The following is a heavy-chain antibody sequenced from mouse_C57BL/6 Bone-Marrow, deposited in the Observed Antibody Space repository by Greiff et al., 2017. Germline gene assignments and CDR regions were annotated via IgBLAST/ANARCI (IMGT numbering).Heavy chain of an antibody. J-gene: IGHJ3*01. CDR3: TGGGYYEAWFAY. V-gene: IGHV6-6*01. CDR2: IRNKANNHAT. D-gene: IGHD2-3*01. CDR1: GFTFSDAW. Sequence: EVKLQESGGGLVQPGGSMKLSCAASGFTFSDAWMAWVRQSPEKGLEWVAEIRNKANNHATYYAESVKGRFTISRDDSKSSVYLQMNSLRAEDTGIYYCTGGGYYEAWFAYWGQGTLVTVSA.